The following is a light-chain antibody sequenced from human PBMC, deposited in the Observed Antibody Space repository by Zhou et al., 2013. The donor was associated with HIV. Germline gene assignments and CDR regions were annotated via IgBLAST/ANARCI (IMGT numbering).Light chain of an antibody. CDR2: RAS. J-gene: IGKJ1*01. V-gene: IGKV1-5*03. Sequence: DIQMTQSPSTLSASVGDRVTITCRASQGISTWLAWYQQKQGKAPKLLIYRASNLESGVPSRFSGSGSGTEFTLTISSLQSEDFAVYYCQQYNNWPPKTFGQGTKVEIK. CDR3: QQYNNWPPKT. CDR1: QGISTW.